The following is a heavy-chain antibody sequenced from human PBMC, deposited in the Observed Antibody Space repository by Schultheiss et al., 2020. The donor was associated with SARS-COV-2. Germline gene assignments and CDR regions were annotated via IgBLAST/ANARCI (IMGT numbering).Heavy chain of an antibody. J-gene: IGHJ4*02. CDR2: INHSGST. Sequence: SETLSLTCAVYGGSFSGYYWSWIRQPPGKGLEWIGEINHSGSTNYNPSLKSRVTISVDTSKNQFSLKLSSVTAADTAVYYCARAGVGATRATFDYWGQGTLVTVSS. CDR3: ARAGVGATRATFDY. D-gene: IGHD1-26*01. CDR1: GGSFSGYY. V-gene: IGHV4-34*01.